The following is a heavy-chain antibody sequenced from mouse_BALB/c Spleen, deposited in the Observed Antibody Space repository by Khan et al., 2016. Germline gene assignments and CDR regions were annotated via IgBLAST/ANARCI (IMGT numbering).Heavy chain of an antibody. D-gene: IGHD2-2*01. J-gene: IGHJ4*01. CDR3: ARCDRSRPGAMDY. Sequence: QIQLVQSGPELKKPGETVKISCKASGYTFTNYGMNWVKQAPGKGLKWMGWINTYSGETTYADDFKGRFAFSLETSASTDYLQRNNLNNEDTATYWWARCDRSRPGAMDYWGQGTSVTVAS. CDR2: INTYSGET. V-gene: IGHV9-3-1*01. CDR1: GYTFTNYG.